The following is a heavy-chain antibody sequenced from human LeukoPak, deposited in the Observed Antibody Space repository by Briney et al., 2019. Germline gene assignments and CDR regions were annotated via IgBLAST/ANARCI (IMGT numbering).Heavy chain of an antibody. CDR1: GYTFTSYG. J-gene: IGHJ4*02. Sequence: ASVKVSCKASGYTFTSYGISWVRQAPGQGLEWMGWMNPNSGNTGYAQKFQGRVTMTRNTSISTAYMELSSLRSEDTAVYYCARVIYSSSCFDYWGQGTLVTVSS. V-gene: IGHV1-8*02. D-gene: IGHD6-13*01. CDR3: ARVIYSSSCFDY. CDR2: MNPNSGNT.